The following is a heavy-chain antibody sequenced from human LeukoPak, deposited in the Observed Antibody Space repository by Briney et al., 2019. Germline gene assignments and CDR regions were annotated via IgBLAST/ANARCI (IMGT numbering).Heavy chain of an antibody. J-gene: IGHJ3*01. CDR3: VKGDYCSIPGCVIDALVV. Sequence: GGSLRLSCAASGFPFGDFAMTWVRQVPGGGLQWVSTITRGGQNTYYADSVKGRFTISRDDYKGMLYLQMNSLRAEDTAMYYCVKGDYCSIPGCVIDALVVWGQGTVVTVSS. CDR1: GFPFGDFA. V-gene: IGHV3-23*01. CDR2: ITRGGQNT. D-gene: IGHD4-17*01.